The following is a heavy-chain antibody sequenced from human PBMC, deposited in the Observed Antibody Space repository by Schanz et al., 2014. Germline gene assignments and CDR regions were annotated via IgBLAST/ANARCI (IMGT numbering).Heavy chain of an antibody. CDR1: GYTFTSYY. J-gene: IGHJ4*02. Sequence: QLMQSGSEVRKPGASVKVSCKASGYTFTSYYMHWVRQAPGQGLEWMGIINPSGGSTSYAQNFQGRLTVTRDTSTSTVYMELSSLRSEDTAVYYCARDGEAAAGCDYWGQGTLVTVSS. CDR2: INPSGGST. CDR3: ARDGEAAAGCDY. D-gene: IGHD6-13*01. V-gene: IGHV1-46*03.